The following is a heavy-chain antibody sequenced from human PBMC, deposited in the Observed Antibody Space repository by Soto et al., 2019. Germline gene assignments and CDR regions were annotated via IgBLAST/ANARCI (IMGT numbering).Heavy chain of an antibody. CDR1: GFTFNRYS. D-gene: IGHD3-10*01. V-gene: IGHV3-7*04. CDR2: VKQDGNEK. Sequence: GSLRLSCAASGFTFNRYSMTWVRQAPGKGLEWVANVKQDGNEKYYVDSVKGRFTISRDNAKNSLYLQMNSLRAEDTAVYYCARDPDGSGPNFDYWGQGTLVTGSS. J-gene: IGHJ4*02. CDR3: ARDPDGSGPNFDY.